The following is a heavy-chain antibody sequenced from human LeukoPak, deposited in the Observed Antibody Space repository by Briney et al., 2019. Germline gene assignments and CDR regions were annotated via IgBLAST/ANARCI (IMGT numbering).Heavy chain of an antibody. CDR3: ARHLGAAAGLNIDY. J-gene: IGHJ4*02. Sequence: GGFLKISCKGSGYSFASYWIGWVRQMPGKGLEWMEIIYPVDSDTRYSPSFRGQVTISAAKSISTAYLQWSSLKASDTAMYYCARHLGAAAGLNIDYWGQGTLVTVSS. CDR2: IYPVDSDT. CDR1: GYSFASYW. D-gene: IGHD6-13*01. V-gene: IGHV5-51*01.